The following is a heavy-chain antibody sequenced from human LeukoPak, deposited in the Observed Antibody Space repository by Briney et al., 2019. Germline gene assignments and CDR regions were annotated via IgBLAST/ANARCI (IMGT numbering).Heavy chain of an antibody. CDR1: RFTHSSYE. V-gene: IGHV3-48*03. D-gene: IGHD6-13*01. J-gene: IGHJ6*02. Sequence: PGGSLRPPCAASRFTHSSYEINWVGQAPGKGLEWVSYISSSGSTIYYADSVMGRFTISRDNAKNSLYLQMNSLRAEDTAVYYCARTDTTGSSLLRYYYYGMDVWGQGTTVTVSS. CDR2: ISSSGSTI. CDR3: ARTDTTGSSLLRYYYYGMDV.